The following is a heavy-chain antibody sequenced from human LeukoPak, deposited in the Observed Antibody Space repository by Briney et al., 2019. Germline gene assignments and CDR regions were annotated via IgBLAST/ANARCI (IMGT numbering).Heavy chain of an antibody. Sequence: GGSLRLSCAASGFTFSRYGMHWVRQASGKGLEWVALISYDGSNKYYADSVKGRFTISRDNAKNTLYLQMNSLRAEDTAVYYCARDRDYYGSGSSFDPWGQGTLVTVSS. V-gene: IGHV3-30*03. CDR2: ISYDGSNK. D-gene: IGHD3-10*01. J-gene: IGHJ5*02. CDR3: ARDRDYYGSGSSFDP. CDR1: GFTFSRYG.